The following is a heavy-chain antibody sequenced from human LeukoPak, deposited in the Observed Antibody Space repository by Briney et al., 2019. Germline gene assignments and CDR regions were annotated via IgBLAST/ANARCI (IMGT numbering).Heavy chain of an antibody. CDR1: GFTFSSYA. CDR3: AKDTVVVVAATLSFDY. V-gene: IGHV3-23*01. Sequence: GGSLRLSCAASGFTFSSYAMSWVRQAPGKGLEWVSAISGSGGSTYYADSVKGRFTISRDNSKNTLYLQMNSLRAEDTAVYYCAKDTVVVVAATLSFDYWGQGTLVTVSS. D-gene: IGHD2-15*01. J-gene: IGHJ4*02. CDR2: ISGSGGST.